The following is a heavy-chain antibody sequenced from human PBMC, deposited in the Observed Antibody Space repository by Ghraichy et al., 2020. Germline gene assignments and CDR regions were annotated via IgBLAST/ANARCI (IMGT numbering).Heavy chain of an antibody. J-gene: IGHJ5*02. CDR3: ARDLGPGCAPNWFDD. CDR1: GYTFTDYY. CDR2: INPITGAT. Sequence: ASVKVSCKASGYTFTDYYMHWVRQAPGQGLVWLGWINPITGATIYAQNFQGRVTMSRDTSITTAYLALSRLTSDDTAVYYCARDLGPGCAPNWFDDWGEGALVSVSA. D-gene: IGHD2-21*01. V-gene: IGHV1-2*02.